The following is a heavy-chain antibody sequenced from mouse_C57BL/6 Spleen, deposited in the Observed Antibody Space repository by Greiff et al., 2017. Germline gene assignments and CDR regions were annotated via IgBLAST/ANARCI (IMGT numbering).Heavy chain of an antibody. D-gene: IGHD1-1*01. CDR2: IRSKSNNYAT. Sequence: EVQRVESGGGLVQPKGSLKLSCAASGFSFNTYAMNWVRQAPGKGLEWVARIRSKSNNYATYYADSVKDRFTISRDDSESMLYLQMNNLKTEDTAMYYCVRHKDSSYVYYAMDYWGQGTSVTVSS. CDR3: VRHKDSSYVYYAMDY. J-gene: IGHJ4*01. V-gene: IGHV10-1*01. CDR1: GFSFNTYA.